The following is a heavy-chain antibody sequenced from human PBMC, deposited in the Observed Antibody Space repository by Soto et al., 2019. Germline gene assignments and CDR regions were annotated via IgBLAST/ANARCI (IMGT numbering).Heavy chain of an antibody. J-gene: IGHJ3*02. CDR2: VYYGGAIFYSGDI. CDR1: GDSISSSNSH. Sequence: SETLSLTCTVSGDSISSSNSHWGWTRQPPGKGLEYIGSVYYGGAIFYSGDIYYNPSLKTRVTISVDTSNNQTSLRLSSVTAADTGVYYCVRYDRINMKPYSPEGFHIWGQGTMVTVSS. V-gene: IGHV4-39*01. D-gene: IGHD3-3*02. CDR3: VRYDRINMKPYSPEGFHI.